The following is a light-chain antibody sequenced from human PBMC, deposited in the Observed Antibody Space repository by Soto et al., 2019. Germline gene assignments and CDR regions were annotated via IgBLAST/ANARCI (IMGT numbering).Light chain of an antibody. CDR3: QQYNNWPPSWT. V-gene: IGKV3-20*01. CDR1: QTVRNNY. Sequence: EFVLTQSPGTLSLSPGERATLSCRASQTVRNNYLAWYQQKPGQAPRLLIYDASSRATGIPDRFSGSGSGTEFTLTISSLQSEDFAVYYCQQYNNWPPSWTFGQGTKVDIK. CDR2: DAS. J-gene: IGKJ1*01.